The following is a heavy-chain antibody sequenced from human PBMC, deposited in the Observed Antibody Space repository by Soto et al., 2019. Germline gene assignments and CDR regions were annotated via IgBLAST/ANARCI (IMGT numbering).Heavy chain of an antibody. D-gene: IGHD3-10*01. CDR3: ARVWGGALDI. V-gene: IGHV4-39*07. CDR2: IYSIGST. J-gene: IGHJ3*02. Sequence: SETLSLTCTVSGGSISSSDWGWIRQPPGKGLEWIGSIYSIGSTYYNPSLKSRVTISVDTSKNQFSLKLSSVTAADTAVYYCARVWGGALDIWGQGTMVTVS. CDR1: GGSISSSD.